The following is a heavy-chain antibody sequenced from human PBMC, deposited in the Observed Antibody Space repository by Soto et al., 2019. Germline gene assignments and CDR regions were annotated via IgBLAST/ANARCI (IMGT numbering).Heavy chain of an antibody. CDR2: IYWDDDK. V-gene: IGHV2-5*02. Sequence: QITLKESGPTLVKPTQTLTLTCTFSGFSLSTSGVGVGWIRQPPGKALEWLALIYWDDDKRYSPSLKSRLTITKDTSKNQVVLTMTNMDPVDTGTYYCVHGDRYNWNDHFDYWGQGTLVTVSS. D-gene: IGHD1-20*01. J-gene: IGHJ4*02. CDR1: GFSLSTSGVG. CDR3: VHGDRYNWNDHFDY.